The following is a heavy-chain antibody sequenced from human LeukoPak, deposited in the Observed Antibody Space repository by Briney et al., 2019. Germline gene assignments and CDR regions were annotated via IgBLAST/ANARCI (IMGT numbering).Heavy chain of an antibody. CDR3: ARANGGYGSGSPIDY. Sequence: SETLSLTCTVSGGSISSYYWSWIRQPPGKGLEWIGYIYYSGSTNYNPSLKSRVTISVDTSKNQFSLKLSSVTAADTAVYYCARANGGYGSGSPIDYWGQGTLATVSS. CDR2: IYYSGST. J-gene: IGHJ4*02. V-gene: IGHV4-59*01. CDR1: GGSISSYY. D-gene: IGHD3-10*01.